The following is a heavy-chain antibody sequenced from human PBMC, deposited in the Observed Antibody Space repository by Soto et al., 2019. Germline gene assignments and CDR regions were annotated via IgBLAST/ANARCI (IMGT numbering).Heavy chain of an antibody. CDR3: ARDGAQDPNSSGWYYFDY. CDR1: GFTFSSYA. J-gene: IGHJ4*02. Sequence: QVQLVESGGGVVQPGRSLRLSCAASGFTFSSYAMHWVRQAPGKGLEWVAVISYDGSNKYYADSVKGRFTISRDNSKNTLYLQMNSLRAEDTAVYYCARDGAQDPNSSGWYYFDYWGQGTLVTVSS. D-gene: IGHD6-19*01. V-gene: IGHV3-30-3*01. CDR2: ISYDGSNK.